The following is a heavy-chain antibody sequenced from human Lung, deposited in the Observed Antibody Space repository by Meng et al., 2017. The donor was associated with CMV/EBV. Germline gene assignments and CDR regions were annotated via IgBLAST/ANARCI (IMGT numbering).Heavy chain of an antibody. J-gene: IGHJ5*02. CDR2: TSSDGSRK. CDR3: ARDQKEEGDNWFDP. CDR1: GFTFRTYV. Sequence: SCAASGFTFRTYVMHWVRQAPGKGLEWVAVTSSDGSRKYYADFVEGRLTISRDNSKNTLYLQLNSLRTEDTAVYYCARDQKEEGDNWFDPWGQGTXVTVSS. V-gene: IGHV3-30*04.